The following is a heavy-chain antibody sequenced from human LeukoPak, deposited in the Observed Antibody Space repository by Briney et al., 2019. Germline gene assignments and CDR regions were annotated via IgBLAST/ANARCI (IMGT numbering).Heavy chain of an antibody. D-gene: IGHD6-13*01. J-gene: IGHJ5*02. CDR1: GGSIRSSSYN. CDR3: ARKGGGQLVNTRRWFDP. CDR2: INHSGLT. V-gene: IGHV4-39*07. Sequence: SETLSLTCIVSGGSIRSSSYNWGWIRQPPGKGLEWIGEINHSGLTNYNPSLKSRVTISLDTSKNQFSLKLSSVTAADTAVYYCARKGGGQLVNTRRWFDPWGQGTLVTVSS.